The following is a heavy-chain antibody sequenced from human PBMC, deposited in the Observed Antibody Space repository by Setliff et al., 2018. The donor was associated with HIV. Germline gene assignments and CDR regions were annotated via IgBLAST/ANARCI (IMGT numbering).Heavy chain of an antibody. V-gene: IGHV7-4-1*02. J-gene: IGHJ5*02. CDR3: ARALYGDYGGDLNWLDP. CDR2: INTNTGNP. D-gene: IGHD4-17*01. CDR1: GYTFTDYA. Sequence: GASVKVSCKASGYTFTDYAMNWVRQAPGQGLEWMGWINTNTGNPTYAQGFTGRFVFSLDTSVSTTYLQISSLKAEDTAVYYCARALYGDYGGDLNWLDPWGQGTLVTVSS.